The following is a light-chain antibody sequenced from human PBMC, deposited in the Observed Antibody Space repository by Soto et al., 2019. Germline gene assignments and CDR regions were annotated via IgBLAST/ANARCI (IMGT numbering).Light chain of an antibody. CDR3: QQYGNFPRAIN. CDR2: DAS. CDR1: QGISSY. Sequence: IQLTQSPSSLSASVGDRVTITCRASQGISSYLGWYQQKPGKAPNLLIYDASTLHSGVPSRFSGSGSGTDFTFTISSLQPEDIATYYCQQYGNFPRAINFGQGTRLEI. J-gene: IGKJ5*01. V-gene: IGKV1-33*01.